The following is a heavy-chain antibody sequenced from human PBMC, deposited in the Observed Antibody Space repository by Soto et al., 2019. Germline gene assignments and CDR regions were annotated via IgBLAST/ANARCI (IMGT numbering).Heavy chain of an antibody. CDR1: GVSISSGNSH. Sequence: QVQLQESGPGLVQPSQTLSLTCTVSGVSISSGNSHWNWIRQHPGRGLEWIGSIYYSGNTYYSPALMSRLLISTDTSKNRLSLTLTSVTAADTAVYYCARVYSNSNNYYFPGWFDPGGRGTLVTVSS. V-gene: IGHV4-31*03. CDR2: IYYSGNT. D-gene: IGHD3-10*02. CDR3: ARVYSNSNNYYFPGWFDP. J-gene: IGHJ5*02.